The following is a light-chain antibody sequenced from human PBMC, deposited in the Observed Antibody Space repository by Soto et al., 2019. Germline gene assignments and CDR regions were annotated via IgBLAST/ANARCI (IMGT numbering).Light chain of an antibody. V-gene: IGKV3-20*01. CDR3: RPYGKPRLGE. CDR1: QSFNSIY. J-gene: IGKJ4*02. CDR2: GAS. Sequence: EIVLTQSPGTLSLSPGERATLSCRASQSFNSIYLAWYQQKPGQAPRLLIYGASNRATGIPDRFSGSGSGTDFTLTIGRLECEESAVHGRRPYGKPRLGEFGGGTKVDIK.